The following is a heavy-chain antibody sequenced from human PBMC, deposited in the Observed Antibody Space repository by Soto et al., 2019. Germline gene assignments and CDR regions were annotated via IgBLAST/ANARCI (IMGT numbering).Heavy chain of an antibody. Sequence: EVQLVESGGGLIQPGGSLRVSCAASGFPFRTYAMNWVRQAPGKGLEWVSDINHNRDTIYYADSVNGRFTISRDNDKNSLYLQMNRLRDEDTAVYYCVRDRGYTGYDLEYWGQGTVVTVSS. CDR3: VRDRGYTGYDLEY. CDR2: INHNRDTI. CDR1: GFPFRTYA. D-gene: IGHD5-12*01. V-gene: IGHV3-48*02. J-gene: IGHJ4*02.